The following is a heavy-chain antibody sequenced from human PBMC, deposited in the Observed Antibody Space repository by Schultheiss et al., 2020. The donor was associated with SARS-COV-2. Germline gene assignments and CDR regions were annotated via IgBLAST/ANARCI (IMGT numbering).Heavy chain of an antibody. D-gene: IGHD3-9*01. V-gene: IGHV1-2*02. CDR3: ARVQLVSLYYYYGMDV. J-gene: IGHJ6*02. CDR2: INPNSGGT. CDR1: GYTFTSYG. Sequence: GESLKISCKASGYTFTSYGISWVRQAPGQGLEWMGWINPNSGGTNYAQKFQGRVTMTRDTSISTAYMELSRLRSDDTAVYYCARVQLVSLYYYYGMDVWGQGTTVTVSS.